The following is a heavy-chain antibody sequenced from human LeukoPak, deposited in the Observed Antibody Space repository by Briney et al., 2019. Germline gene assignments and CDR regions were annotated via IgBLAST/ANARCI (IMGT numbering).Heavy chain of an antibody. D-gene: IGHD3-10*01. CDR3: ARDYGSGSYYPKKLTFGY. J-gene: IGHJ4*02. Sequence: GASVKVSCKASGYTFTSYGISWVRQAPGQGLEWMGWISAYNGNTNYAQKLQGRVTMTTDTSTSTAYMELRSLRSDDTAVYYCARDYGSGSYYPKKLTFGYWGQGTLVTVSS. CDR1: GYTFTSYG. V-gene: IGHV1-18*01. CDR2: ISAYNGNT.